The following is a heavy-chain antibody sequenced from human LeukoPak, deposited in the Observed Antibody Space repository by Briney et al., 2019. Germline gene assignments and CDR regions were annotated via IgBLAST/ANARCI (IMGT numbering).Heavy chain of an antibody. J-gene: IGHJ5*02. Sequence: SETLSLTCTVSGGAISSSHYYWGWIRQPPGKGLEWIGTTYYSGSTLYNPSLKSRVTISVDTSKNQFSLKLSSVTAADTAVYYCARGGQPLLGNWFDPWGQGTLVPVSS. CDR1: GGAISSSHYY. D-gene: IGHD2-21*02. V-gene: IGHV4-39*01. CDR2: TYYSGST. CDR3: ARGGQPLLGNWFDP.